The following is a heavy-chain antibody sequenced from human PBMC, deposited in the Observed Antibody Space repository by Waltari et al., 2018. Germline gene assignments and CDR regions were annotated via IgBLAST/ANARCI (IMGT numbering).Heavy chain of an antibody. Sequence: EVQLVESGGALVQPGSSLGLSCAVAGFNFDNFARHWVRQVPGKGLEWVAVITWNSGKVDYAGSVKGRFTISRDNAKNLLFLQMNSLRPEDTALYYCTKDLTHTNYEGFANWGLGTLVTVSS. V-gene: IGHV3-9*01. CDR3: TKDLTHTNYEGFAN. CDR1: GFNFDNFA. J-gene: IGHJ4*02. CDR2: ITWNSGKV. D-gene: IGHD3-16*01.